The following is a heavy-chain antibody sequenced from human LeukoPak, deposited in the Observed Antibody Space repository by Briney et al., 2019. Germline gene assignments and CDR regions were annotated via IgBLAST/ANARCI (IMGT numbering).Heavy chain of an antibody. D-gene: IGHD6-19*01. J-gene: IGHJ3*02. Sequence: SETLSLTCTVSGGSIGSYYWSWIRQPPGKGLEWIGYIYYSGSTNYNPSLKSRVTISVDTSKNQFSLKLSSVTAADTAVYYCAREIAVVASDAFDIWGQGTMVTVSS. CDR2: IYYSGST. CDR3: AREIAVVASDAFDI. CDR1: GGSIGSYY. V-gene: IGHV4-59*01.